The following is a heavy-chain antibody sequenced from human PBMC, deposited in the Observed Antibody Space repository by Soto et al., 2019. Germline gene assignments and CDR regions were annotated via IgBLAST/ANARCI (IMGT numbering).Heavy chain of an antibody. CDR2: IYWDDDK. V-gene: IGHV2-5*02. J-gene: IGHJ4*02. Sequence: QITLKESGPTLVKPTQTLTLTCTFSGFSLSTTGVGVGWIRQPPGKALEWLALIYWDDDKRYSPSLKSRLTLPEDTSKNQVGLTMANMDPVDTATYYCAHRLRDYFDYWGQGTLVTVSS. CDR3: AHRLRDYFDY. CDR1: GFSLSTTGVG. D-gene: IGHD4-17*01.